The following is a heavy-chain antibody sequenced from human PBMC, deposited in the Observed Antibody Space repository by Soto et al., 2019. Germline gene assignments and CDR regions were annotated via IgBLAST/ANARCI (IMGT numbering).Heavy chain of an antibody. CDR2: IYHSGST. CDR1: GGSISSGGYS. CDR3: ASRPPYYYGSGSYGFDP. V-gene: IGHV4-30-2*01. D-gene: IGHD3-10*01. J-gene: IGHJ5*02. Sequence: SETLSLTCAVSGGSISSGGYSWSWIRQPPGKGLECIGYIYHSGSTYYNPSLKSRVTISVDRSKNQFSLKLSSVTAADTAVYYCASRPPYYYGSGSYGFDPWGQGTLVTVSS.